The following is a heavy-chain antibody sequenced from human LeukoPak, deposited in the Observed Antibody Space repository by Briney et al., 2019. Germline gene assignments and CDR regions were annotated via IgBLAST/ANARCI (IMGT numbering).Heavy chain of an antibody. V-gene: IGHV4-4*02. Sequence: SETLSLTCAVSGDSISSTKWWSWVRQAPEKGLEWIGEIYHSGSTNYNPSLKSRVTISVDTSKNQFSLKLSSVTAADTAVYYCARGRGYSSSRPKPLDYWGQGTLVTVSS. J-gene: IGHJ4*02. CDR2: IYHSGST. CDR3: ARGRGYSSSRPKPLDY. CDR1: GDSISSTKW. D-gene: IGHD6-13*01.